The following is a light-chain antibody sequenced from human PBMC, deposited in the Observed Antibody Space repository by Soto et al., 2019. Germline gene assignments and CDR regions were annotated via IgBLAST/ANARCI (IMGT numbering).Light chain of an antibody. CDR2: GAS. CDR1: QSVNSH. Sequence: IVMTQSPATLPVSPGERATLSCRTSQSVNSHLAWYQHKPGQAPRLLIYGASSRATGIPTRFSGSGSGTEFTLTIDSLQSEDFAIYFCKQYNNWPGTFGGGTKVEIK. V-gene: IGKV3-15*01. J-gene: IGKJ4*01. CDR3: KQYNNWPGT.